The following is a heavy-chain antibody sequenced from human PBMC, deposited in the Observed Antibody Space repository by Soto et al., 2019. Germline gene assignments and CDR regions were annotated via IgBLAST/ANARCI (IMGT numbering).Heavy chain of an antibody. J-gene: IGHJ6*02. CDR1: VGSVSSGDYF. CDR3: ARSPNYYYYGFDV. CDR2: IYYSGST. D-gene: IGHD3-10*01. V-gene: IGHV4-61*08. Sequence: ETLSLTCTVSVGSVSSGDYFWSLLRQSPGERLEWIAYIYYSGSTNYNPSLKSRATISVDTSKSQVSLTLTSMTAADAAVYYCARSPNYYYYGFDVWGQGTTVTVSS.